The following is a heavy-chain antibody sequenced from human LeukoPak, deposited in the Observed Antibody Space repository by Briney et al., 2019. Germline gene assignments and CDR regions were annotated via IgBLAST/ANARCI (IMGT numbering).Heavy chain of an antibody. J-gene: IGHJ4*02. CDR3: ARDSSSVPEY. CDR2: IKYDGSYT. CDR1: GFSLSDHW. D-gene: IGHD2-2*01. Sequence: GSLRLSCAASGFSLSDHWMYWVRQGPGKGLVWLSRIKYDGSYTSYADSVKGRFTVSRDNAKNTLYLQMNSLRAEDTAVYYCARDSSSVPEYWGQGTPVTVSS. V-gene: IGHV3-74*01.